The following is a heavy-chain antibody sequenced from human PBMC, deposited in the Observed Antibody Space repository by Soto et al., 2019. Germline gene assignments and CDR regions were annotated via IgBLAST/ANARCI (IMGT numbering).Heavy chain of an antibody. Sequence: ASVKVSCTASGYTFTNYGISWVRQAPGRGLEWLGWTSAYNGNTNYAQKFQGRVTMTTDTSTSTVYMELRSLRSDDTAVYYCARDSTNRAKFDYWGQGTLVTVSS. D-gene: IGHD2-8*01. CDR1: GYTFTNYG. V-gene: IGHV1-18*01. CDR2: TSAYNGNT. CDR3: ARDSTNRAKFDY. J-gene: IGHJ4*02.